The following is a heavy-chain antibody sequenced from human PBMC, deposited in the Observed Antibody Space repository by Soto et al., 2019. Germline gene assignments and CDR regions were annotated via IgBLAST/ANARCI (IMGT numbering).Heavy chain of an antibody. CDR1: GGTFSSYA. V-gene: IGHV1-69*13. D-gene: IGHD3-22*01. J-gene: IGHJ4*02. Sequence: SVKVSCKASGGTFSSYAISWVRQAPGQGLEWMGGIIPIFGTANYAQKFQGRVTITADESTSTAYMELSSLRSEDTAVYYCARGYYDSSGYYPIGGFDYWGQGTLVIVSS. CDR2: IIPIFGTA. CDR3: ARGYYDSSGYYPIGGFDY.